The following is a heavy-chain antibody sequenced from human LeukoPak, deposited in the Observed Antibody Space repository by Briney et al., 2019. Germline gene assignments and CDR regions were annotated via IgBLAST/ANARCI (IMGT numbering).Heavy chain of an antibody. D-gene: IGHD3-16*02. CDR3: TTDYFGGSYRKAY. Sequence: GGSLRLSCAASGFTFSNAWMSWVRQAPGKGLEWVGRIKSKTDGGTTDYAAPVKGRFTISRDDSKNTLYLQMNSLKTEDTAVYYGTTDYFGGSYRKAYWGQGPLVTASS. CDR1: GFTFSNAW. CDR2: IKSKTDGGTT. V-gene: IGHV3-15*01. J-gene: IGHJ4*02.